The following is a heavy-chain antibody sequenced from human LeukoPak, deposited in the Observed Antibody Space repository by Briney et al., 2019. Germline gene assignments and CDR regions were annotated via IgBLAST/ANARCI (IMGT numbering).Heavy chain of an antibody. J-gene: IGHJ4*02. V-gene: IGHV3-23*01. Sequence: RGSLRLSCAASGFTFSSYGMSWFRQAPGKGLEWLSAISGSGGSTYYADSVQGRFTISRDNSKNTLYLQMSSLRAEDTAVYYCANSPKSDYWGQGTLVTVSS. CDR3: ANSPKSDY. CDR1: GFTFSSYG. CDR2: ISGSGGST.